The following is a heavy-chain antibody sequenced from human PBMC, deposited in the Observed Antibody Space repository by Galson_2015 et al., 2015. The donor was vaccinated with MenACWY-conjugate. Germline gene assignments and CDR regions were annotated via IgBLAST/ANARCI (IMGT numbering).Heavy chain of an antibody. D-gene: IGHD6-13*01. CDR3: ARQIQQLATPYWYFDL. CDR1: GFTVSSNY. V-gene: IGHV3-53*01. Sequence: SLRLSCAASGFTVSSNYMSWVRQAPGKGLEWVSIIYSGGYTYYADSAKGRFTISRDNSKNTLYLQMNNLRAEDTAVYYCARQIQQLATPYWYFDLWGRGSLVTVSS. J-gene: IGHJ2*01. CDR2: IYSGGYT.